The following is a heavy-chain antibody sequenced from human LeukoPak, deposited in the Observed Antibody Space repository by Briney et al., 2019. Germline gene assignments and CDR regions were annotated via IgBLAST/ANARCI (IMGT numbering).Heavy chain of an antibody. D-gene: IGHD6-19*01. CDR2: IRSKANSYAT. J-gene: IGHJ4*02. Sequence: GGSLKLSCAASGFTFSGSVMHWVRQASGKGLEWVGRIRSKANSYATAYAASVKGRFTISRDDSKNTAYLQMNSLKTEDTAVYYCTSPSGYSSGWFPSYWGQGTLVTVSS. CDR3: TSPSGYSSGWFPSY. V-gene: IGHV3-73*01. CDR1: GFTFSGSV.